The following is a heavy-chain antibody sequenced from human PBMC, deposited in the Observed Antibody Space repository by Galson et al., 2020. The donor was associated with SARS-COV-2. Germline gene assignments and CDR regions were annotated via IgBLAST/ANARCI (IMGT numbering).Heavy chain of an antibody. CDR3: ARGRQYYGGSGPVEN. Sequence: GGSLRLSCAAPGFTFSSYSMNWVRQAPGKGLEWVSSISSSSSYIYYADSVKGRFTIPRDNAKNSLYLQMNSLRVEDTAGYYCARGRQYYGGSGPVENGGQGTGVTVS. V-gene: IGHV3-21*01. D-gene: IGHD3-22*01. CDR2: ISSSSSYI. CDR1: GFTFSSYS. J-gene: IGHJ4*02.